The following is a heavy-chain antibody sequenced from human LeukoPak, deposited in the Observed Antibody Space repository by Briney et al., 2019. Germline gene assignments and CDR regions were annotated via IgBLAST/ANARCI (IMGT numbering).Heavy chain of an antibody. D-gene: IGHD2-15*01. J-gene: IGHJ6*03. CDR3: ARDSGSLRPQYYYYYMDV. V-gene: IGHV1-46*01. CDR2: INPSGGST. Sequence: ASVKVSCKASGYTFTSYYMHWVRQAPGQGLEWMGIINPSGGSTSYAQKFQGRVTMTRDTSTSTVYMELSSLRSEDTAVYYCARDSGSLRPQYYYYYMDVWGKGTTVTISS. CDR1: GYTFTSYY.